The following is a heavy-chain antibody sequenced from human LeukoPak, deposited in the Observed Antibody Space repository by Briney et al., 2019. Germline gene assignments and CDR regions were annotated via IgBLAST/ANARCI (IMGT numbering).Heavy chain of an antibody. CDR3: VKDRARYCSTSDCYWTFDH. V-gene: IGHV3-9*01. CDR1: GFNLGDYV. Sequence: PGGSLRLSCVGSGFNLGDYVMDWVRQPPGRGLEWVSGITWNSGDIGYADFVKGRFTISRDNAKNSLYLQMNSLRPDDTALYYCVKDRARYCSTSDCYWTFDHWGQGTPVTVSS. J-gene: IGHJ4*02. CDR2: ITWNSGDI. D-gene: IGHD2-21*02.